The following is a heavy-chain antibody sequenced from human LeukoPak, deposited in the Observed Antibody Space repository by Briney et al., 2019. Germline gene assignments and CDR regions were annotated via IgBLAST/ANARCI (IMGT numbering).Heavy chain of an antibody. J-gene: IGHJ5*02. CDR1: GGSISSSSYY. Sequence: SETLSLTCTVSGGSISSSSYYWGWIRQPPGKGLEWIGSIYYSGSTYYNPSLKSRVTISVDTSKNQFSLKLSSVTAADTAVYYCARVLSHENYDYVWGSYGWFDPWGQGTLVTVSS. D-gene: IGHD3-16*01. CDR3: ARVLSHENYDYVWGSYGWFDP. CDR2: IYYSGST. V-gene: IGHV4-39*07.